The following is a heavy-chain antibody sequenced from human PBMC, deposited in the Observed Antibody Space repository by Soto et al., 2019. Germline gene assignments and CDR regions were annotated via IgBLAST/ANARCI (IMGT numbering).Heavy chain of an antibody. V-gene: IGHV1-69*13. CDR1: GGTYSSYA. D-gene: IGHD2-2*01. J-gene: IGHJ6*02. CDR2: IIPIFGTA. CDR3: ASGLIRDTVVVPAATTDYGMDV. Sequence: SVKVSCKASGGTYSSYAISWVRQAPGQGLEWMGWIIPIFGTANYAQKFQGRVTITADESTSTAYMELSSLRSEDTAVYYCASGLIRDTVVVPAATTDYGMDVWGQGTTVIASS.